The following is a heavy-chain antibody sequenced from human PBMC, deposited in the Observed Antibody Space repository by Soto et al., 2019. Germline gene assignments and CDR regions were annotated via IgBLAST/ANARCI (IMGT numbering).Heavy chain of an antibody. CDR1: GYSLTELS. V-gene: IGHV1-24*01. D-gene: IGHD6-13*01. Sequence: GTSVKVSSKVSGYSLTELSMHWVRQAPGKGLGWMGGFEPEDGETIYAQKFQGRVTMTEDTSTDTAYMELSSLRSEDPAMFYCARAGIAAARTFGMDVWGQGTTVTVSS. CDR2: FEPEDGET. CDR3: ARAGIAAARTFGMDV. J-gene: IGHJ6*02.